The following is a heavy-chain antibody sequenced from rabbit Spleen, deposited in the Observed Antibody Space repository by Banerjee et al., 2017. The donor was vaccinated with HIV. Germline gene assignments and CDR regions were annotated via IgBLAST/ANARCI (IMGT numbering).Heavy chain of an antibody. CDR1: GFSFNEFSFNSGYD. V-gene: IGHV1S45*01. CDR3: ARTSYYTYGGTHYAAYFDL. D-gene: IGHD6-1*01. Sequence: QEQLVEYGGDLVQPEGSLTLTCKVSGFSFNEFSFNSGYDMCWVRQAPGKGLEWVACAYAGSSDSTYSATWAKGRFTISETSSTTVTLQMTSLTAADTATYFCARTSYYTYGGTHYAAYFDLWGPGTLVTVS. CDR2: AYAGSSDST. J-gene: IGHJ4*01.